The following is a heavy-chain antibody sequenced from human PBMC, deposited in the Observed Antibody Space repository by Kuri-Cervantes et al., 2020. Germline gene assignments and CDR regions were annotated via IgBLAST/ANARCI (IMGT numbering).Heavy chain of an antibody. D-gene: IGHD6-19*01. V-gene: IGHV3-30-3*01. CDR2: MSHEGNNK. J-gene: IGHJ4*02. CDR1: GFTFSSYA. Sequence: GESLKISCAASGFTFSSYAMHWVRQAPGKGLEWVAVMSHEGNNKYYANSVKGRFTCSRDTSKKMVFLQMNSLRPEDTAVYYCARDLEAGPFDSWGQGTLVTVSS. CDR3: ARDLEAGPFDS.